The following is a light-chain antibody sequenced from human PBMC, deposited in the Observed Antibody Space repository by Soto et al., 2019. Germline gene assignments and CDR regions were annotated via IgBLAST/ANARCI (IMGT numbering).Light chain of an antibody. CDR2: DVT. Sequence: QSALTQPASVSGSPGQSITISCTGTSSDVGGYDYVSWYQHHPGKAPKLMIYDVTNRPSRVSNRFSGSKSGNTASLTISGLQAEDEADYYCSTYTNSSTLHVVFGGGTKLTVL. CDR3: STYTNSSTLHVV. V-gene: IGLV2-14*03. J-gene: IGLJ2*01. CDR1: SSDVGGYDY.